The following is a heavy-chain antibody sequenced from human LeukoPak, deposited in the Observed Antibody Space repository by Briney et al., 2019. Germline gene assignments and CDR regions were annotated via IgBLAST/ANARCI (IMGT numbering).Heavy chain of an antibody. CDR1: GFTFNSYT. D-gene: IGHD1-26*01. CDR3: ARDYGSLAFHH. J-gene: IGHJ1*01. V-gene: IGHV3-30-3*01. CDR2: ISLDGSYK. Sequence: QPGTSLRLSCAASGFTFNSYTMHWVRQAPGKGLEWVALISLDGSYKFYADSVKGRFTISRDNSKSTLYLQMSSLRHEDTAVYYCARDYGSLAFHHWGQGTLVTVSS.